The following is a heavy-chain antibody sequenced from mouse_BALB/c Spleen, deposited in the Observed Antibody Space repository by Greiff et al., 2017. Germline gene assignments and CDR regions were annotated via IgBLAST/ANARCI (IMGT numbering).Heavy chain of an antibody. CDR2: INPSTGYT. Sequence: QVQLKESGAELAKPGASVKMSCKASGYTFTSYWMHWVKQRPGQGLEWIGYINPSTGYTEYNQKFKDKATLTADKSSSTAYMQLSSLTSEDSAVYYCARGGLPREDFDYWGQGTTLTVSS. V-gene: IGHV1-7*01. CDR3: ARGGLPREDFDY. CDR1: GYTFTSYW. J-gene: IGHJ2*01. D-gene: IGHD1-1*01.